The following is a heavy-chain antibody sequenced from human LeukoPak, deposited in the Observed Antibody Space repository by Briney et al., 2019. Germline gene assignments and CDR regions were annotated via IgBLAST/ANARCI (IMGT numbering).Heavy chain of an antibody. CDR1: GFTFSSYA. Sequence: PGGSLRLSCAASGFTFSSYAMSWVRQAPGKGLEWVSAISGSGGSTYYADSVKGRFTISRDNSKNTLYLQMNSLRAEDTAVYYCAKARSVGGYDSPDYWGQGTLVTVSP. CDR3: AKARSVGGYDSPDY. V-gene: IGHV3-23*01. D-gene: IGHD5-12*01. CDR2: ISGSGGST. J-gene: IGHJ4*02.